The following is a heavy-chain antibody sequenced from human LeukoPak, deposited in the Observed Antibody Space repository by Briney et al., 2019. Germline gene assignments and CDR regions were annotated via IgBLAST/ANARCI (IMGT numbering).Heavy chain of an antibody. CDR1: GFTVSSNY. CDR2: ISDRGGST. Sequence: GGSLRLSCAASGFTVSSNYMSWVRQAPGKGLDWVSVISDRGGSTYYADSVKGRFTISRDNSKNTLYLQMNSLRVEDTAVYYCAKGGDILTGYYLYWYFDLWGRGTLVTVSS. CDR3: AKGGDILTGYYLYWYFDL. D-gene: IGHD3-9*01. V-gene: IGHV3-23*01. J-gene: IGHJ2*01.